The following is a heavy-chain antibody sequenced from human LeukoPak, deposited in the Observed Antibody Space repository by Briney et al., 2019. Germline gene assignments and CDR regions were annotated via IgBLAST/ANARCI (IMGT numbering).Heavy chain of an antibody. CDR2: IYSPGGT. D-gene: IGHD3-22*01. CDR1: GFTVSRHY. V-gene: IGHV3-53*01. J-gene: IGHJ3*02. Sequence: PGGPLRLSCAASGFTVSRHYMSWVRQTPGKGLEWVSIIYSPGGTYYADSVKGRFTISRDNSKNTVYLQMNSLRVEDTAVYYCARAPYSADSSATPPAFDIWGQGTMVTVSS. CDR3: ARAPYSADSSATPPAFDI.